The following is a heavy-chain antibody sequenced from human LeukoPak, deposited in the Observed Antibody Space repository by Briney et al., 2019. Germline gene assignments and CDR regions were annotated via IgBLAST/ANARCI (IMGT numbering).Heavy chain of an antibody. J-gene: IGHJ3*02. D-gene: IGHD3-9*01. Sequence: GESLKISCKGSGYSFTSYWIGWVRQMPGKGLEWMGIIYPGDSDTRYSPSFQGQVTISADKSISTAYLRWSSLKASDTAMYYCARRRVRVYYDILTGYYQLDAFDIWGQGTMVTVSS. CDR1: GYSFTSYW. CDR2: IYPGDSDT. CDR3: ARRRVRVYYDILTGYYQLDAFDI. V-gene: IGHV5-51*01.